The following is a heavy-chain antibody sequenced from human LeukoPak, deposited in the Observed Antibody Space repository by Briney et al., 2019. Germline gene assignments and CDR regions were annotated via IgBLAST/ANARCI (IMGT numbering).Heavy chain of an antibody. V-gene: IGHV1-2*02. Sequence: ASVKDSCKASGYTFTGYYMHWVRQAPRQGLEWMGWINPNSGGTNYAQKFQGRVTMTRDTSMSTAYMELSRLRSDDTAVYYCARVLTRGQWLVDYWGQGTLVTVSS. J-gene: IGHJ4*02. CDR1: GYTFTGYY. CDR3: ARVLTRGQWLVDY. CDR2: INPNSGGT. D-gene: IGHD6-19*01.